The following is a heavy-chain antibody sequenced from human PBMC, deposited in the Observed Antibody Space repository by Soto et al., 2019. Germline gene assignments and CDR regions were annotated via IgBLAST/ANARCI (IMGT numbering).Heavy chain of an antibody. CDR2: IKQDGSEK. J-gene: IGHJ2*01. Sequence: EVQLVESGGGLVQPGGSLRLSCAASGFTFSSYWMSWVRQAPGRGLEWVANIKQDGSEKYYVDSVKGRFTISRDNAKNSRYLQMNSLRAEDTAVYYCARDQGYDYIWGSYRPYWYFDLWGRGTLVTVSS. D-gene: IGHD3-16*02. V-gene: IGHV3-7*01. CDR1: GFTFSSYW. CDR3: ARDQGYDYIWGSYRPYWYFDL.